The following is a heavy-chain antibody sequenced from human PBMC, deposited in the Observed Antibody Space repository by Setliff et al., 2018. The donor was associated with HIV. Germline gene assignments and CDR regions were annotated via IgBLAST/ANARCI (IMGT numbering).Heavy chain of an antibody. CDR3: ASNFRSGYWYFDL. D-gene: IGHD2-15*01. CDR1: GFAFSNYG. Sequence: PGGSLRLSCAASGFAFSNYGMHWVRQAPGKRLEYVSAISNTGDHTYYADSVKGRFTISRDNSKNWLDLQMGSLRAEDMAVYYCASNFRSGYWYFDLWGRGTLVTVSS. CDR2: ISNTGDHT. J-gene: IGHJ2*01. V-gene: IGHV3-64*02.